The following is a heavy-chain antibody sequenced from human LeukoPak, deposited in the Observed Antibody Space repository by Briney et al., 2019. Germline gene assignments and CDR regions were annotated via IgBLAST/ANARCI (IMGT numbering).Heavy chain of an antibody. D-gene: IGHD1-1*01. CDR2: NSGYNDKT. CDR3: ARADPRNDGNELFDY. Sequence: ASVEVSCKTSGFTFTSYGFSWVRQAPGQRLEWMGWNSGYNDKTDYAQKFQGRVTMTTDRYTTTAYMELRSLTADDTAVYLCARADPRNDGNELFDYWGQGTLVTVSS. J-gene: IGHJ4*02. V-gene: IGHV1-18*04. CDR1: GFTFTSYG.